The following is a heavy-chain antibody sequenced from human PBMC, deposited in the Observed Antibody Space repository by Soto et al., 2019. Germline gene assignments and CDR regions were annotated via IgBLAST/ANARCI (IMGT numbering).Heavy chain of an antibody. J-gene: IGHJ4*02. Sequence: QVQLQESGPGLVKPSETLSLTCTVSGGSISSDYWSWIRQPAGKGLEWIGRIYSSGSTNYNPSLKSRVTMSVDTAKNECSLKLSSVTAADTAVYYCARGSSAAAGIFDSWGQGTLVTVSA. CDR3: ARGSSAAAGIFDS. D-gene: IGHD6-13*01. V-gene: IGHV4-4*07. CDR1: GGSISSDY. CDR2: IYSSGST.